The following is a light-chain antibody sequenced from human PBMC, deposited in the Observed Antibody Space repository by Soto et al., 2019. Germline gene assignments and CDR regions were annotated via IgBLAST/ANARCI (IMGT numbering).Light chain of an antibody. J-gene: IGLJ1*01. CDR1: SNDVGGYNF. Sequence: QSALTQHASVSGSPGQSMTLSCTGTSNDVGGYNFVFWYHQHPTKAPKLIIYDVINRPSGVSNRFAGSKSGNMASLTMYGLHAEDEAYYYCTSYTSGLTLVFGTGTKVTVL. V-gene: IGLV2-14*03. CDR2: DVI. CDR3: TSYTSGLTLV.